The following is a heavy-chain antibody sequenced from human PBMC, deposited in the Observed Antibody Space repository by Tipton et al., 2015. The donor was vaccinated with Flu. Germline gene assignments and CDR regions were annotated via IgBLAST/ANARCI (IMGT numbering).Heavy chain of an antibody. J-gene: IGHJ6*03. CDR2: INSDGSST. V-gene: IGHV3-74*01. D-gene: IGHD3-3*01. Sequence: SLRLSCAASGFTFSSYWMHWVRQAPGKGLVWVSRINSDGSSTSYADSVKGRFTISRDNAKNTLYLQMNSLRAEDSAVYYCARVGGAAGYYYMDVWGKGTTVTVSS. CDR1: GFTFSSYW. CDR3: ARVGGAAGYYYMDV.